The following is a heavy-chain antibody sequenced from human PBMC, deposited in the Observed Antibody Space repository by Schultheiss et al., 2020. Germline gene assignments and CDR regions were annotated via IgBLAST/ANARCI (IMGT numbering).Heavy chain of an antibody. CDR2: IKQDGSEK. D-gene: IGHD2-15*01. CDR3: ARDRVVAATDYYYYYGMDV. CDR1: GFTFSSYS. Sequence: GGSLRLSCAASGFTFSSYSMNWVRQAPGKGLEWVANIKQDGSEKYYLDSVKGRFTISRDNAKNSLYLQMNSLRAEDTAVYYCARDRVVAATDYYYYYGMDVWGQGTTVTVSS. V-gene: IGHV3-7*01. J-gene: IGHJ6*02.